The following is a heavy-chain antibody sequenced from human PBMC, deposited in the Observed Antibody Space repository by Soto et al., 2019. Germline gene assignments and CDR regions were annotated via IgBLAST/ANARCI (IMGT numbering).Heavy chain of an antibody. Sequence: PGGSLRLSCTASGFTFRNAWMSWVRQAPGKGLEWVSLISATGGGTYYADSVKGRFTISRDNSHNTLYLQVHSLTAEDTAVYYCAKDRRAGGNSAFYFDFWGQGAQVTVSS. D-gene: IGHD3-16*01. CDR2: ISATGGGT. J-gene: IGHJ4*02. V-gene: IGHV3-23*01. CDR3: AKDRRAGGNSAFYFDF. CDR1: GFTFRNAW.